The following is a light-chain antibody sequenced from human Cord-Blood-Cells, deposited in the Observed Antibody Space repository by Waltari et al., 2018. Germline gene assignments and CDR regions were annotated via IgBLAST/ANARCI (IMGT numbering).Light chain of an antibody. CDR1: QSVSSSY. CDR3: QQYGSSPFT. J-gene: IGKJ3*01. V-gene: IGKV3-20*01. CDR2: GAS. Sequence: IVLTQSPGTLYLSPGERATLSCRASQSVSSSYLAWYQQKPGQAPRLLIYGASSRATGIPDGFSGSGSGTDFTLTISRLEPEDFAVYYCQQYGSSPFTFGPGTKVDIK.